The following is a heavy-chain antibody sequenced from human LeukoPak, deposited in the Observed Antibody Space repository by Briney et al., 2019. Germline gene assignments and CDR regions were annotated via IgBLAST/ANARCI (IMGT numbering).Heavy chain of an antibody. V-gene: IGHV4-4*02. J-gene: IGHJ4*02. Sequence: SETLSLTCTVSGGSISSSNWWSWVRQPPGKGLEWIGEIYHSGSTNYNPSLKSRVTISVDKSKNQFSLKLSSVTAADTVVYYCARRSYGYKNYFDYWGQGTLVTVSS. CDR3: ARRSYGYKNYFDY. D-gene: IGHD5-18*01. CDR1: GGSISSSNW. CDR2: IYHSGST.